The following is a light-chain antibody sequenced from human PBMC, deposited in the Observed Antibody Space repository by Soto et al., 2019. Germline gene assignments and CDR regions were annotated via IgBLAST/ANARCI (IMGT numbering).Light chain of an antibody. J-gene: IGLJ3*02. CDR2: EVS. CDR1: SSDVGGYNF. V-gene: IGLV2-8*01. Sequence: QSALTQPPSASGSPGQSVTISCTGTSSDVGGYNFVSWYQQQPGKAPKFMIYEVSKRPSGVPDRFSGSKSGNTASLTVSGLQAEDGADYYCSSYAGGIKWVFGGGTKLTVL. CDR3: SSYAGGIKWV.